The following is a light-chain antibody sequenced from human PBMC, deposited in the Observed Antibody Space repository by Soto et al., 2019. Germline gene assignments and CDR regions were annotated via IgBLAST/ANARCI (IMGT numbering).Light chain of an antibody. CDR3: QVWDSSSDHVV. CDR1: NIGSKS. J-gene: IGLJ2*01. CDR2: YDS. Sequence: VVTQPPSVSVAPGKTARITCGGNNIGSKSVHWYQQKPGQAPVLVIYYDSDRPSGIPERFSGSNSGNTATLTISRVEAGDEADYYCQVWDSSSDHVVFGGGTKVTVL. V-gene: IGLV3-21*04.